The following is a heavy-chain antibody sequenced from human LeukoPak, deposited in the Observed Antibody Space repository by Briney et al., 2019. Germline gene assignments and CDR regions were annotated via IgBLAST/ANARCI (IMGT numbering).Heavy chain of an antibody. Sequence: SETLSLTCTVSGGSISSSSYYWGWIRQPPGKGLEWIGSIYYSGSTYYNPSLKSRVTISVDTSKNQFSLKLSSVTAADTAVYYCARVGGNNNWFDPWGQGTLVTVSS. D-gene: IGHD4-23*01. CDR2: IYYSGST. CDR1: GGSISSSSYY. J-gene: IGHJ5*02. V-gene: IGHV4-39*01. CDR3: ARVGGNNNWFDP.